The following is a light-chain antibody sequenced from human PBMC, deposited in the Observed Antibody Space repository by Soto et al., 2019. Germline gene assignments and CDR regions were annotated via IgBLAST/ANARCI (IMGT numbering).Light chain of an antibody. CDR2: SVS. CDR1: QSVSSNY. V-gene: IGKV3-20*01. J-gene: IGKJ1*01. CDR3: QQYGNSRWT. Sequence: EIVLTQSPGTLSLSPGKRATLSCRASQSVSSNYLAWYQQKPGQAPRLLTYSVSSRATGTPDRFSGSGSGTDFTLTISRLEPEDFAVYYCQQYGNSRWTFGQGTKVESK.